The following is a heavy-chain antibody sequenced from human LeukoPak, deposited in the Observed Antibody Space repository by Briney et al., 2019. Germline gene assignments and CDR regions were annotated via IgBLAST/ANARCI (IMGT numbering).Heavy chain of an antibody. CDR1: GHTFTNYG. Sequence: GASVKVSCKASGHTFTNYGITWVRQAPGQGLEWMGWINPTSGGTKYAQKFQGRVTMTRDTSISTAYMELNTLRSDDTAMYYCARAAGDYGDYDYFDYMDVWGKGTTVTIYS. V-gene: IGHV1-2*02. D-gene: IGHD4-17*01. CDR2: INPTSGGT. CDR3: ARAAGDYGDYDYFDYMDV. J-gene: IGHJ6*03.